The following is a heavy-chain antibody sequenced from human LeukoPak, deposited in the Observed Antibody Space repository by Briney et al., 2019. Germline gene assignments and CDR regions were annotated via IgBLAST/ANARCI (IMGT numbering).Heavy chain of an antibody. CDR1: AFSFSNYN. J-gene: IGHJ4*02. D-gene: IGHD3-16*01. CDR3: AKFEFGF. CDR2: ISGSGGST. Sequence: GGSLRLSCAASAFSFSNYNMNWVRQAPGKGLEWVSAISGSGGSTYYADSVKGRFTISRDNSKNTLYLQMNSLRDEDTAVYYCAKFEFGFWGQGTLVTVSS. V-gene: IGHV3-23*01.